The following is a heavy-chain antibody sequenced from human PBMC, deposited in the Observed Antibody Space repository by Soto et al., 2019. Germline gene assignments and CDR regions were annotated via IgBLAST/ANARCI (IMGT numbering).Heavy chain of an antibody. CDR1: GFTFSGFS. CDR2: VTSSPSSM. CDR3: AREADFASSGYVLDY. V-gene: IGHV3-21*01. D-gene: IGHD3-22*01. J-gene: IGHJ4*02. Sequence: GGSLRLSCAASGFTFSGFSMNWVRQAPGKGLEWVSSVTSSPSSMFYADSVKGRFTISRDDAKDSLFLQMNSLRADDTAVYYCAREADFASSGYVLDYWGLGXLVTVYS.